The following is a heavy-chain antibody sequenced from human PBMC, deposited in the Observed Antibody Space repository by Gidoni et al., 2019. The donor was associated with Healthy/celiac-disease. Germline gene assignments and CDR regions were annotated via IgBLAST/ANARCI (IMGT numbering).Heavy chain of an antibody. Sequence: QVQLVESGGGVVQPGRSLRLSCSASGFTFRSYGMHWVRQAPGKGLEWVAVISYDGSNKYYADSVKGRFTISRDNSKNTLYLQMNSLRAEDTAVYYCAKRRDYYGSGSYPFDPWGQGTLVTVSS. CDR3: AKRRDYYGSGSYPFDP. D-gene: IGHD3-10*01. CDR1: GFTFRSYG. J-gene: IGHJ5*02. V-gene: IGHV3-30*18. CDR2: ISYDGSNK.